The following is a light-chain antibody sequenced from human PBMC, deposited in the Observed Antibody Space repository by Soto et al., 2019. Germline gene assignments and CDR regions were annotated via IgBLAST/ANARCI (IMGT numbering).Light chain of an antibody. Sequence: EIVLTQSPAILSLSPGERATLSCRASQSIGNFLAWYQQKPGQPPRLLIYGASSRATGIPDRFSGGGSGTDFTLTISRLQPEDFAVYYCQQYGSSPGTFGQGTKVDIK. CDR3: QQYGSSPGT. CDR1: QSIGNF. V-gene: IGKV3-20*01. CDR2: GAS. J-gene: IGKJ1*01.